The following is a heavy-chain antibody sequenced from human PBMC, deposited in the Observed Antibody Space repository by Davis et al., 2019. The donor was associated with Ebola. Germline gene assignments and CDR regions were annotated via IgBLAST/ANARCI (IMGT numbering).Heavy chain of an antibody. Sequence: GGSLRLSCAASGFTFSSYSMNWVRQAPGKGLEWVSYISSSSSTVYYADSVKGRFTISRDNAKNSLYLQMNSLRDEDTAVYYCARARYYDYIWGSYRPIAYFDYWGQGTLVTVSS. V-gene: IGHV3-48*02. J-gene: IGHJ4*02. D-gene: IGHD3-16*02. CDR1: GFTFSSYS. CDR2: ISSSSSTV. CDR3: ARARYYDYIWGSYRPIAYFDY.